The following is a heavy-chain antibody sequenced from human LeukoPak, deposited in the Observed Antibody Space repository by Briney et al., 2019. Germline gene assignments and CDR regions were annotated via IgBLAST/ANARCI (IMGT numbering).Heavy chain of an antibody. V-gene: IGHV1-18*01. CDR1: GYIFTSYG. J-gene: IGHJ3*02. Sequence: ASVKVSCKASGYIFTSYGISWVRRAPGQGLGRMGWISAYNGYTNYAQNLQGRDTMITDTSTSTAYMELRSLMSDDTAVYFCARGRRRLQPFDIWGQGTMVTVSS. D-gene: IGHD5-12*01. CDR3: ARGRRRLQPFDI. CDR2: ISAYNGYT.